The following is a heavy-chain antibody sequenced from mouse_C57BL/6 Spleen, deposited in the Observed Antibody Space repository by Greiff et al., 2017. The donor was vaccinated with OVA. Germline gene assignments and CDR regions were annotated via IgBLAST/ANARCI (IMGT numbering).Heavy chain of an antibody. Sequence: EVQLQQSGPELVKPGASVKIPCKASGYTFTDYNMDWVTQSHGKSLEWIGDINPNNGGTIYNQKFKGKATLTVDKSSSTAYMELRSLTSEDTAVYYCARGYYGSSSFDYWGQGTTLTVSS. V-gene: IGHV1-18*01. D-gene: IGHD1-1*01. CDR2: INPNNGGT. CDR1: GYTFTDYN. J-gene: IGHJ2*01. CDR3: ARGYYGSSSFDY.